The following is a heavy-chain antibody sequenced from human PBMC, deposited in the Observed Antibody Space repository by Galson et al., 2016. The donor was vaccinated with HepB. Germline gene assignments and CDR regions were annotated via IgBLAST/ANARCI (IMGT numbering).Heavy chain of an antibody. Sequence: QSGAEVKKPGESLKISCKGSGYNFATYWIGWVRQMPGKGLEWMGIIYPGDSDTRYSPSFQGQVTISADKSISTAYLQWSSLKASDTALYYCARHIFLSGRMTVFHIWGQGTMVTVSS. V-gene: IGHV5-51*01. CDR2: IYPGDSDT. CDR1: GYNFATYW. D-gene: IGHD1-26*01. J-gene: IGHJ3*02. CDR3: ARHIFLSGRMTVFHI.